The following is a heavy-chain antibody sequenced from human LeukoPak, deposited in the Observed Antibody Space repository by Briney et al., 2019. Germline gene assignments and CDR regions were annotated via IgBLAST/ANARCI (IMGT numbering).Heavy chain of an antibody. Sequence: SETLSLTCTVSGGSISTYNWIWIRQPAGKGLEWIGRIYTSGNTNYNPSLKSRVTMSVDTSKNQFSLKLSSVTAADTAVYYCARDAYSTSYFDYWGQGTQVTVSS. CDR1: GGSISTYN. J-gene: IGHJ4*02. CDR2: IYTSGNT. CDR3: ARDAYSTSYFDY. V-gene: IGHV4-4*07. D-gene: IGHD4-11*01.